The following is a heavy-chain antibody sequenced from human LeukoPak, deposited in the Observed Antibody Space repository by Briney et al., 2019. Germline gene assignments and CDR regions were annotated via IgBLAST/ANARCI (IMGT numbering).Heavy chain of an antibody. J-gene: IGHJ4*02. V-gene: IGHV4-30-4*01. CDR1: GDSVSSGDYY. D-gene: IGHD2-15*01. CDR2: INFSGST. Sequence: SQALSLTCTVSGDSVSSGDYYWSWIRQPPGKGLEWIGYINFSGSTSYNPSLKSRVTISVDTSKNQFSLKLSSVTAADTAVYYCARAPLGFCSGGTCKRYFDYWGQGTLATVSS. CDR3: ARAPLGFCSGGTCKRYFDY.